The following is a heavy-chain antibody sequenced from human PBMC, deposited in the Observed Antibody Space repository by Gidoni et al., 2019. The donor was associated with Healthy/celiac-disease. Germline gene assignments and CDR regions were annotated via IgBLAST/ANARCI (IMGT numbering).Heavy chain of an antibody. CDR3: AFSTDYDILTGYYRSLFDY. J-gene: IGHJ4*02. V-gene: IGHV1-69*04. CDR1: GGTFSSHD. CDR2: IIPILGIA. D-gene: IGHD3-9*01. Sequence: QVQLVQSGAEVKKRGSSVKVSCKASGGTFSSHDISWVRQAPGQGLEWMGRIIPILGIANYAQKFQGRVTITADKSTSTAYMALSSLRSEDTAVYYCAFSTDYDILTGYYRSLFDYWGQGTLVTVSS.